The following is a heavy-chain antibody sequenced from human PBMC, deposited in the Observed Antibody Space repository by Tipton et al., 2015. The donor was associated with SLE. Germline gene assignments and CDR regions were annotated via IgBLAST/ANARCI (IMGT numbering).Heavy chain of an antibody. Sequence: TLSLTCAVYGGSFSVCYWSWTRQSPGKGLEWIGEINQSGSTNYNPSLKGRVTISVDTSKNQFSLKLSSVTAADTAVYYCARDGYYDSSGSDAFDIWGQGTMVTVSS. CDR1: GGSFSVCY. J-gene: IGHJ3*02. CDR3: ARDGYYDSSGSDAFDI. CDR2: INQSGST. D-gene: IGHD3-22*01. V-gene: IGHV4-34*01.